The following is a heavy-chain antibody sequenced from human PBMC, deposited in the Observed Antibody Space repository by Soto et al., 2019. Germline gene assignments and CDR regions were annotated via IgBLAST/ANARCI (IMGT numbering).Heavy chain of an antibody. CDR2: IYRDDDK. J-gene: IGHJ2*01. Sequence: QITLKESGPPLVKPTQTLTLTCTFSGFSLSTSGVGVGWIRQPPGKALEWLALIYRDDDKRYSPSLKSRLTITKDPSKNQVVLTMTNMDPVDTGTYFCAHSSGNYDFWSGGYFDLWGRGTLVTVSS. D-gene: IGHD3-3*01. CDR1: GFSLSTSGVG. CDR3: AHSSGNYDFWSGGYFDL. V-gene: IGHV2-5*02.